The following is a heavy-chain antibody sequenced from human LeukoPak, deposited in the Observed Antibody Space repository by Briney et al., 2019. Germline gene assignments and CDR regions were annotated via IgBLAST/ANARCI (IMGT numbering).Heavy chain of an antibody. CDR3: ARDGYCSGGSCSSSSYYYYMDV. V-gene: IGHV4-34*01. CDR2: INHSGST. CDR1: GGSFSGYY. D-gene: IGHD2-15*01. J-gene: IGHJ6*03. Sequence: SETLSLTCAVYGGSFSGYYWSWIRQPPGKGLEWIGEINHSGSTNYNPSLKSRVTISVDTSKNQFSLKLSSVTAADTAVYYCARDGYCSGGSCSSSSYYYYMDVWGKGTTVTVSS.